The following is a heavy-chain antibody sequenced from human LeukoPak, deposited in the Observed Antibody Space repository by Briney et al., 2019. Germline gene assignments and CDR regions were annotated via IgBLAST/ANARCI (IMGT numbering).Heavy chain of an antibody. D-gene: IGHD3-10*01. CDR2: IYYSGST. Sequence: SQTLSLTCTVSGGSISSGGYYWSWIRQHPGKGLEWIGYIYYSGSTYYNPSLKSRVTISVDTSKNQFSLKLSSVAAADTAVYYCVRGRDLWFGDTEGYGMDAWGKGTTVTVSS. V-gene: IGHV4-31*03. J-gene: IGHJ6*04. CDR1: GGSISSGGYY. CDR3: VRGRDLWFGDTEGYGMDA.